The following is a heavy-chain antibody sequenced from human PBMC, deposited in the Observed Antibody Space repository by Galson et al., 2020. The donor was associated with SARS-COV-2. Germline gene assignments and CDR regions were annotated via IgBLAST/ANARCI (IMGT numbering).Heavy chain of an antibody. D-gene: IGHD3-16*02. J-gene: IGHJ4*02. Sequence: ARPGGSLRLSCAASGFTFSNAWMSWVRQAPGKGLEWVGRIKSKTDGGTTDYAAPVKGRFTISRDDSKNTLYLQMNSLKTEDTAVYYCTTARYYDYVWGSYRYLDYWGQGTLVTVSS. CDR1: GFTFSNAW. CDR3: TTARYYDYVWGSYRYLDY. V-gene: IGHV3-15*01. CDR2: IKSKTDGGTT.